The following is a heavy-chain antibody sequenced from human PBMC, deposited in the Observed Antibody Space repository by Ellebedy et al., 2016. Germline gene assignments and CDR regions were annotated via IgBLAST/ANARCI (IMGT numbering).Heavy chain of an antibody. J-gene: IGHJ6*02. D-gene: IGHD1-1*01. CDR1: GYSFTSYW. Sequence: GESLKISXTGSGYSFTSYWISWVRQMPGKGLEWMGRIDPSDSYTNYSPSFQGHVTISADKSISTAYLQWSSLKASDTAMYYCARQLAHYYYYGMDVWGQGTTVTVSS. CDR2: IDPSDSYT. V-gene: IGHV5-10-1*01. CDR3: ARQLAHYYYYGMDV.